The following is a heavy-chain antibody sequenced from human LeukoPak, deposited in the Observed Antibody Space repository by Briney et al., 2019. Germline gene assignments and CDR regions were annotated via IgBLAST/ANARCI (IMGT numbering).Heavy chain of an antibody. CDR2: INSDGSST. CDR1: GFTFSSYW. Sequence: GGSLRLSCAASGFTFSSYWMHWVRQAPGKGLGWVSRINSDGSSTNYADSVKGRFTISRDNAKNTLYLQMNSLRAEDTAVYYCAGVDFSSSWYTYYYGMDVWGQGTTVTVSS. CDR3: AGVDFSSSWYTYYYGMDV. J-gene: IGHJ6*02. V-gene: IGHV3-74*01. D-gene: IGHD6-13*01.